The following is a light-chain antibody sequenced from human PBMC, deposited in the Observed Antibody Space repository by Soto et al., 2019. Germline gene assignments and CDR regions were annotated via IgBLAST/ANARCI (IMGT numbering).Light chain of an antibody. J-gene: IGLJ3*02. CDR1: RSNIGAGYE. CDR3: QSYDSSLSGWV. CDR2: GNG. V-gene: IGLV1-40*01. Sequence: QSVLTQPPSVSGAPGQRITITCTGSRSNIGAGYEVHWYQQLPGTAPKLLIYGNGNRPSGVPDRFSGSKSGTSASLAITGLRAEDEADYYCQSYDSSLSGWVFGGRTKLTVL.